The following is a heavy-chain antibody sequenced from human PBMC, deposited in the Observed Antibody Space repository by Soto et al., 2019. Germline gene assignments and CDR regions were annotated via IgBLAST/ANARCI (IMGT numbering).Heavy chain of an antibody. D-gene: IGHD6-13*01. CDR2: MYYSGSP. CDR3: ARGAAAGRSDY. V-gene: IGHV4-59*11. CDR1: GGSISSHY. J-gene: IGHJ4*02. Sequence: LSLTCTISGGSISSHYWSWIRQPPGQGLEWIGYMYYSGSPNYNPSLKSRVTISVDTSKNQFSLNLSFVTAADTAVYYCARGAAAGRSDYWGQGTLVTVSS.